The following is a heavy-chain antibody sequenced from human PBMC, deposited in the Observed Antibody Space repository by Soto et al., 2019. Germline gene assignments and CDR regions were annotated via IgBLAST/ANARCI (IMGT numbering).Heavy chain of an antibody. Sequence: EASVKVSCKASGYSFTSLDINWVRQTAGQGLEWMGWINPNSGGTNYAQKFQGWVTMTRDTSISTAYMELSRLRSDDTAVYYCARAVPGSLFWYYDSSGYPYYFDYWGQGTLVIVSA. CDR3: ARAVPGSLFWYYDSSGYPYYFDY. CDR1: GYSFTSLD. J-gene: IGHJ4*02. V-gene: IGHV1-2*04. CDR2: INPNSGGT. D-gene: IGHD3-22*01.